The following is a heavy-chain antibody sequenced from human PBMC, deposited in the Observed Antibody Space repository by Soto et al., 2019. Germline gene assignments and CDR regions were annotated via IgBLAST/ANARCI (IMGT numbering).Heavy chain of an antibody. J-gene: IGHJ6*02. Sequence: QVQLVQSGAEVKKPGSSVKVSCKASGGTFSSYAISWVRQAPGQGLEWMGGIIPIFGTANYAQKFQGRVTITGDESTSTGYMALSSLRSEDTAVYYCARGPIFPAYGGDSYYGMDVWGQGTTVTVSS. CDR1: GGTFSSYA. D-gene: IGHD2-21*01. V-gene: IGHV1-69*01. CDR2: IIPIFGTA. CDR3: ARGPIFPAYGGDSYYGMDV.